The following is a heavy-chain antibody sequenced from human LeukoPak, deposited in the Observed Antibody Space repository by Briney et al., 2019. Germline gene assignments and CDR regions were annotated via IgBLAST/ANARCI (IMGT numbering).Heavy chain of an antibody. CDR3: AREHSSGWYVF. CDR2: INPSGGST. V-gene: IGHV1-46*01. J-gene: IGHJ4*02. D-gene: IGHD6-19*01. Sequence: ASVKVSCKACGSTFTSYYMHCVRQAPGQGLEWMGIINPSGGSTSYAQKFQGRVTMTRDTSTSTVYMELSSLRSEDTAVYYCAREHSSGWYVFWGQGTLVTVSS. CDR1: GSTFTSYY.